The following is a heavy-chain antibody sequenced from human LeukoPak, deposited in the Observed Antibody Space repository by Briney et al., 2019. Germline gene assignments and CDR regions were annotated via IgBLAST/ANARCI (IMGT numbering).Heavy chain of an antibody. CDR2: IYHSGST. V-gene: IGHV4-4*02. J-gene: IGHJ4*02. CDR1: GGSISSSNW. Sequence: SETLSLTCAVSGGSISSSNWWSWVRQPPGKGLEWIGEIYHSGSTNYNPSFKSRVTISVDKSKNQFSLKLSSVTAADTAVYYCARDPRAPRYFDYWGQGTLVTVSS. CDR3: ARDPRAPRYFDY. D-gene: IGHD4/OR15-4a*01.